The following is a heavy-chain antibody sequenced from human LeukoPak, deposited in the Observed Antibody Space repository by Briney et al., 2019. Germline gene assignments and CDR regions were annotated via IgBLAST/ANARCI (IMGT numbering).Heavy chain of an antibody. J-gene: IGHJ4*02. CDR2: IKEDGSEN. CDR1: GFTFSRYW. D-gene: IGHD1-1*01. Sequence: GGSLRLSCAASGFTFSRYWTTWVRQAPGKGLEWVANIKEDGSENSYVESVKGRFTISRDNAKNSLYLQLNSLRAEDTAVYFCARQRYSDYWGQGTLVTVSS. CDR3: ARQRYSDY. V-gene: IGHV3-7*01.